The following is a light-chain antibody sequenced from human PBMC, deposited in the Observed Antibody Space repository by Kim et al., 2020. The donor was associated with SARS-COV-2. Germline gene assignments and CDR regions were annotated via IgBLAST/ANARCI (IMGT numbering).Light chain of an antibody. Sequence: LSPGESATLSCRASQSVRSYLGWYRQKPGQAPRLLIYDASNRATGIPARFSGSGSGTDFTLTISSLEPEDFAIYYCQQRSDWPLTFGGGTKVDIK. V-gene: IGKV3-11*01. CDR3: QQRSDWPLT. CDR1: QSVRSY. J-gene: IGKJ4*01. CDR2: DAS.